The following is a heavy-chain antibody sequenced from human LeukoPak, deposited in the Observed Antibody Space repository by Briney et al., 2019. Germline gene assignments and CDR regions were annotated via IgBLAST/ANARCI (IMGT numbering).Heavy chain of an antibody. J-gene: IGHJ6*02. V-gene: IGHV3-13*01. Sequence: PGGSLRLSCAASGFTFSSYDMHWVRQAPGKGLEWVSAIGTAGDTYYPGSVKGRFTISRGNAKNSLYLQMNSLGAGDTAVYYCARGPSSWSYYYYYGMDVWGQGTTVTVSS. CDR1: GFTFSSYD. CDR2: IGTAGDT. D-gene: IGHD6-13*01. CDR3: ARGPSSWSYYYYYGMDV.